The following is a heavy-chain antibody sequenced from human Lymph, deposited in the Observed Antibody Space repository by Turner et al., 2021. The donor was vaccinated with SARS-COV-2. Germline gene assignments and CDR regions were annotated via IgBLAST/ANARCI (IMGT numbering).Heavy chain of an antibody. V-gene: IGHV4-59*01. Sequence: QVQLQASGPGLVKPSETLSLTCTVSGGSISSYYRSWIRQPPGKGLEWIGYIYYSGSTNYNPSLKSRVTISVDTSKNQFSLKLTSVTAADTAVYYCARGFDYWGQGTLVTVSP. CDR1: GGSISSYY. CDR3: ARGFDY. J-gene: IGHJ4*02. CDR2: IYYSGST.